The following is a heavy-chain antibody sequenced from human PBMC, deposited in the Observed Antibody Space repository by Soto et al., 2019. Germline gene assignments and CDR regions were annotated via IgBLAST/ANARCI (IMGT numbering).Heavy chain of an antibody. J-gene: IGHJ5*02. CDR1: GVSISSSSYY. Sequence: SETLSLTCTVSGVSISSSSYYWGWIRQPPGKGLEWIGSIYYSGSTYYNPSLKSRVTISVDTSKNQFSLKLSSVTAADTAVYYCARQVDYCSGGSCYPAGWFGPWGQGTLVTVSS. D-gene: IGHD2-15*01. CDR3: ARQVDYCSGGSCYPAGWFGP. CDR2: IYYSGST. V-gene: IGHV4-39*01.